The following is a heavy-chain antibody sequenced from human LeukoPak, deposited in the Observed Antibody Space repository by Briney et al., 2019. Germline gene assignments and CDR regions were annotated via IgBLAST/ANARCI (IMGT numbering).Heavy chain of an antibody. J-gene: IGHJ4*02. Sequence: GESLKISCKGSGYTFTSYWIGWVRQMPGKGLEWMGIILPSASDARYSPSFQGQVTISADKSINTAYLQWSSLKASDTAMYYCARLDYGDYVYYFDYWGQGTLVTVSS. D-gene: IGHD4-17*01. CDR1: GYTFTSYW. CDR2: ILPSASDA. CDR3: ARLDYGDYVYYFDY. V-gene: IGHV5-51*01.